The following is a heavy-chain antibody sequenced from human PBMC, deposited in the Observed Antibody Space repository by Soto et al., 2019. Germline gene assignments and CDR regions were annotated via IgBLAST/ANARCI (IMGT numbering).Heavy chain of an antibody. CDR3: TRAGSVFPWYFDL. CDR1: GFTFGDYA. J-gene: IGHJ2*01. V-gene: IGHV3-49*03. D-gene: IGHD6-19*01. Sequence: GVLRLSCTASGFTFGDYAMSWFRQAPGKGLEWVGFIRSKAYGGTTEYAASVKGRFTISRDDSKSIAYLQMNSLKTEDTAVYYCTRAGSVFPWYFDLWGRGTLVTVSS. CDR2: IRSKAYGGTT.